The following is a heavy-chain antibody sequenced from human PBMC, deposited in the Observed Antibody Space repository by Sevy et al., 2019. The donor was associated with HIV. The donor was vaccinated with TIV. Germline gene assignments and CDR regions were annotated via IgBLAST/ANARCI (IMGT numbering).Heavy chain of an antibody. CDR1: GYSFTSYW. V-gene: IGHV5-10-1*01. Sequence: GESLKISCKGSGYSFTSYWISWVRQMPGKGLEWMGRIDPSDSYTNYSPSFQGHVTISADKSISTAYLQWSSLKASDTAMYYCVRHPAGRYDSSGYNWYFDLWGRGTLVTVSS. CDR3: VRHPAGRYDSSGYNWYFDL. CDR2: IDPSDSYT. D-gene: IGHD3-22*01. J-gene: IGHJ2*01.